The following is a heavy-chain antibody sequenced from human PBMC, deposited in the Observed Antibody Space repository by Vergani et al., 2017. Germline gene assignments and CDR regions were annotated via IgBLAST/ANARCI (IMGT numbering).Heavy chain of an antibody. D-gene: IGHD3-3*01. CDR3: ARDNDFWSGYYSLLYYYYGMDV. J-gene: IGHJ6*02. CDR1: GYTFTGYY. Sequence: QVQLVQSGAEVKKPGASVKVSCKASGYTFTGYYMHWVRQAPGQGLEWMGWINPNRGGTNYAQKFLGRVTMTRDTSISTAYMELSRLRSDDTAVYYCARDNDFWSGYYSLLYYYYGMDVWGQGTTVTVSS. CDR2: INPNRGGT. V-gene: IGHV1-2*02.